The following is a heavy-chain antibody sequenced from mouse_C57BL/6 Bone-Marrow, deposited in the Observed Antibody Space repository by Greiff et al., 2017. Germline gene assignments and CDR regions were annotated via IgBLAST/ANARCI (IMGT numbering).Heavy chain of an antibody. CDR1: GYTFTDYE. CDR3: TIDYGKGDYAMNY. Sequence: QVQLQQSGAELVRPGASVTLSCKASGYTFTDYEMHWVKQTPVHGLEWIGAIEPETGGTAYNQKFKGKAILTADKYSSTAYMELRSLTSEYSAVYYCTIDYGKGDYAMNYWGQATSVTVSS. D-gene: IGHD2-1*01. V-gene: IGHV1-15*01. J-gene: IGHJ4*01. CDR2: IEPETGGT.